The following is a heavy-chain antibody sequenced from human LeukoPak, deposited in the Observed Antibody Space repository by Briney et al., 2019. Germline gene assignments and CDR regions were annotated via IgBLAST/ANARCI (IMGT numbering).Heavy chain of an antibody. D-gene: IGHD4/OR15-4a*01. CDR1: GFTFSSYA. CDR2: ISYDGSNK. Sequence: GGSLRLSCAASGFTFSSYAMHWVRQAPGKGLEWVAVISYDGSNKYYADSVKGRFTISRDNSKNTLYLQMNSLRAEDTAVYYCARDRSDYGDYYFDYWGQGTLVTVSS. V-gene: IGHV3-30-3*01. J-gene: IGHJ4*02. CDR3: ARDRSDYGDYYFDY.